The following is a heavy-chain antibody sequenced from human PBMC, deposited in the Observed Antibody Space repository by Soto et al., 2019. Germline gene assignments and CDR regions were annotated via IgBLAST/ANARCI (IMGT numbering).Heavy chain of an antibody. V-gene: IGHV4-34*01. D-gene: IGHD3-22*01. CDR3: ARHNYDSSGYYHYYYGMDV. J-gene: IGHJ6*02. CDR2: INHSGST. CDR1: GGSGGSFSGYY. Sequence: QVQLQQWGAGLLKPSETLSLTCAVYGGSGGSFSGYYWSWLRQPPGKGLGWIGEINHSGSTNYNPSLKSRVTISVDTSKNQFSLKLSSVTAADTAVYYCARHNYDSSGYYHYYYGMDVWGQGTTVTVSS.